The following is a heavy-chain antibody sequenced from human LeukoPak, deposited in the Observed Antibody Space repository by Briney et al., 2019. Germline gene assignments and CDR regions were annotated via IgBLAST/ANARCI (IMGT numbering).Heavy chain of an antibody. CDR3: AKGGPYCSGGSCYGYFDY. CDR2: ISWNSGII. D-gene: IGHD2-15*01. J-gene: IGHJ4*02. V-gene: IGHV3-9*01. CDR1: GFTFDDYA. Sequence: GGSLRLSCAASGFTFDDYAMHWVRQAPGKGLEWVSGISWNSGIIGYADSVKGRFTISRDNAKNSLYLQMNSMRAEDTASYYCAKGGPYCSGGSCYGYFDYWGQGTLVTVSS.